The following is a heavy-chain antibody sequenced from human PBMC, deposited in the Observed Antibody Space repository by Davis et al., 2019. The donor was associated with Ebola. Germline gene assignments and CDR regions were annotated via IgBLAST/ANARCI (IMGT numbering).Heavy chain of an antibody. J-gene: IGHJ3*02. CDR2: ISYDGSNK. CDR1: GFTFSSYA. V-gene: IGHV3-30-3*01. Sequence: PGGSLRLSCAASGFTFSSYAMHWVRQAPGKGLEWVAVISYDGSNKYYADSVKGRFTISRDNSKNTLYLQMNSLRAEDTAVYYCAREARFGTMIVVIGDDAFDIWGQGTMVTVSS. CDR3: AREARFGTMIVVIGDDAFDI. D-gene: IGHD3-22*01.